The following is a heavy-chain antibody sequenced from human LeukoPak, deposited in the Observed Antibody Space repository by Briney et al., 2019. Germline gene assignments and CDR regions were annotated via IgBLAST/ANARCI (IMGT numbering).Heavy chain of an antibody. CDR2: ISYDGSNK. CDR1: GFTFSSYA. D-gene: IGHD3-10*01. V-gene: IGHV3-30-3*01. J-gene: IGHJ3*02. CDR3: ARDRGVRGAPDAFDI. Sequence: PGGSLRLSCAASGFTFSSYAMHWVRQAPGKGLEWVAVISYDGSNKYYADSVKGRFTISRDNSKNTLYLQMNSLRAEDTAVYYCARDRGVRGAPDAFDIWGQGTMVTVSS.